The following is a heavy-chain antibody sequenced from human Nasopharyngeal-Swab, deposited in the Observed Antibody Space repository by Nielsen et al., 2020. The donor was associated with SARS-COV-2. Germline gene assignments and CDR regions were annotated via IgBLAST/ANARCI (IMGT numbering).Heavy chain of an antibody. Sequence: LKISCAASGFTFDDYAMHWVRQAPGKGLEWVSGINWNSGNTGYADSVKGRFTISRDNAKNSLFLQMNSLRAEDTAIYYCARYFAVVAAYDIWGQGTMVTVSS. CDR2: INWNSGNT. J-gene: IGHJ3*02. CDR1: GFTFDDYA. D-gene: IGHD2-15*01. V-gene: IGHV3-9*01. CDR3: ARYFAVVAAYDI.